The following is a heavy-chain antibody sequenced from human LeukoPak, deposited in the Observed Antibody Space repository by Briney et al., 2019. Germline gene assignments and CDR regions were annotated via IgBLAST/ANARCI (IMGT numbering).Heavy chain of an antibody. CDR2: ISGSGGST. V-gene: IGHV3-23*01. Sequence: GGSLRLSCAASGFTFSSYGTSWVRQAPGKGLEWVSAISGSGGSTYYADSVKGRFTISRDNSKNTLYLQMNSLRAEDTAVYYCAKDREYYYDSSGYSDWGQGTLVTVSS. J-gene: IGHJ4*02. CDR1: GFTFSSYG. D-gene: IGHD3-22*01. CDR3: AKDREYYYDSSGYSD.